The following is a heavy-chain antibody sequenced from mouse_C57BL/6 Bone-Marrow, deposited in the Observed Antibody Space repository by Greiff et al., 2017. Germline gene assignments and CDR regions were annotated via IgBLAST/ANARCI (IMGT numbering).Heavy chain of an antibody. CDR2: IDPSDSYT. CDR3: ASSLYDGYCGGFAY. V-gene: IGHV1-69*01. Sequence: QVQLQQSGAELVMPGASVKLSCKASGYTFTSYWMHWVKQRPGQGLEWIGEIDPSDSYTNYNQKFKGKSTLTVDKSSSTAYMQLSSLTSEDSAVYYWASSLYDGYCGGFAYWGQGTLVTVSA. CDR1: GYTFTSYW. J-gene: IGHJ3*01. D-gene: IGHD2-3*01.